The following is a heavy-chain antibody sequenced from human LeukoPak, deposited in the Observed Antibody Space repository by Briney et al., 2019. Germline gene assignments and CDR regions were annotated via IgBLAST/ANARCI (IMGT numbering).Heavy chain of an antibody. CDR1: GYSFTSYW. J-gene: IGHJ4*02. V-gene: IGHV5-51*01. CDR2: IYPGDSDT. Sequence: GESLKISCKGSGYSFTSYWIGWVRQMPGKGLEWMGIIYPGDSDTRYSPSFQSQVTISADKSISTAYLQWSSLKASDTAMYYCARKMYYYDSSGYSPFDYWGQGTLVTVSS. D-gene: IGHD3-22*01. CDR3: ARKMYYYDSSGYSPFDY.